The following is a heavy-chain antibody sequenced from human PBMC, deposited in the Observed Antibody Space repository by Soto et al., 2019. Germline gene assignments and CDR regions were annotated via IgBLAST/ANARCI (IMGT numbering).Heavy chain of an antibody. CDR1: GYTFTGYY. CDR3: EETTCY. J-gene: IGHJ4*02. Sequence: ASVKVSCKASGYTFTGYYMHWVRQAPGQGLEWMGWINPNSSGTNYAQKFQGWVTMTRNTIISTAYLELTGLRFDYTAVYYCEETTCYWGRGTMVLVSS. V-gene: IGHV1-2*04. CDR2: INPNSSGT.